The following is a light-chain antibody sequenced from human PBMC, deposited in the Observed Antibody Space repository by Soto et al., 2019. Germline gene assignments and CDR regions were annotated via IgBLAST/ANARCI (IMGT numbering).Light chain of an antibody. CDR2: DDT. V-gene: IGLV2-23*01. Sequence: SALTQPASVSGSPGQSITISCTGTVGLVSWYQQHPGKVPKLIIYDDTKRPSGVSSRFSGSKSGNTASLTISGLQTEDEADYYCCLYVGGRTYVLGTGTRSPS. J-gene: IGLJ1*01. CDR3: CLYVGGRTYV. CDR1: VGL.